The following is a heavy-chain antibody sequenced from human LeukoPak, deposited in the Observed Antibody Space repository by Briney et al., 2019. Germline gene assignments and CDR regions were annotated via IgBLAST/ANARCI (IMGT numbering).Heavy chain of an antibody. CDR2: ISYDGSNE. CDR1: GFTFSSYA. Sequence: GGFQRLSCAASGFTFSSYAMHWVRQAPGKGLGWVAVISYDGSNEYYADSVKGRFTLARDNSKNTLYLQMNSLRAEDTAVYYCARDVLVGATTKSYCMDVWVQGTTVTVSS. CDR3: ARDVLVGATTKSYCMDV. V-gene: IGHV3-30*04. D-gene: IGHD1-26*01. J-gene: IGHJ6*02.